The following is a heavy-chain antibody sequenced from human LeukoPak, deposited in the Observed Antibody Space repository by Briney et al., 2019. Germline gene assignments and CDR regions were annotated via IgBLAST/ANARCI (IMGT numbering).Heavy chain of an antibody. Sequence: NPGGSLRLSCAASGFTFSSYSMNWVRQAPGKGLEWVSSISSSSSSYIYYADSVKGRFTISRDNAKNSLYLQMNSLRAEDTAVYYCAMATVTTREGYFDYWGQGTLVTVSS. D-gene: IGHD4-11*01. J-gene: IGHJ4*02. CDR1: GFTFSSYS. V-gene: IGHV3-21*01. CDR3: AMATVTTREGYFDY. CDR2: ISSSSSSYI.